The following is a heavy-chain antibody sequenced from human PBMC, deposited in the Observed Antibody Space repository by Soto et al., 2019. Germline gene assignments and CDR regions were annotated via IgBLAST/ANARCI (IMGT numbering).Heavy chain of an antibody. V-gene: IGHV3-23*01. CDR2: ISGSGGSS. D-gene: IGHD3-22*01. CDR3: ARDLRITMIVVGIDY. J-gene: IGHJ4*02. Sequence: GGSLRLSCAASGFTFSSYAMSWVRQAPGKGLEWVSAISGSGGSSYYADSVKGRFTISRDNSKNTLYLQMNSLRAEDTAVYYCARDLRITMIVVGIDYWGQGTLVTVSS. CDR1: GFTFSSYA.